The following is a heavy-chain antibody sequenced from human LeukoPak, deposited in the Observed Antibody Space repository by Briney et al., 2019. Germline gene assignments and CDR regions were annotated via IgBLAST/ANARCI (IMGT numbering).Heavy chain of an antibody. CDR1: GFTFSSYW. Sequence: GGSLRLSCAASGFTFSSYWMHWVRQAPGKGLVWVSRINSDGSSTSYADSVKGRLTISRDNAKNTLYLQMNSLRAEDTAVYYCAKDDAWLQFGEWSQGTLVTVSS. CDR2: INSDGSST. V-gene: IGHV3-74*01. CDR3: AKDDAWLQFGE. D-gene: IGHD3-10*01. J-gene: IGHJ4*02.